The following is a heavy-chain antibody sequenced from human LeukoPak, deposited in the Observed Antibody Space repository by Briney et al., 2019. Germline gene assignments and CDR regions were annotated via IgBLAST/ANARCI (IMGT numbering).Heavy chain of an antibody. CDR2: FGTRSTSI. D-gene: IGHD1-26*01. Sequence: PGGSLRLSCTASGFTFSGYSMNWIRQAPGKGLEWVSSFGTRSTSIYHAGSVKGRFAISRDNAKNSLYLQMNSLRAEDTALYYCAREVSVGFDFWGQGTLVTVSS. J-gene: IGHJ4*02. V-gene: IGHV3-21*01. CDR1: GFTFSGYS. CDR3: AREVSVGFDF.